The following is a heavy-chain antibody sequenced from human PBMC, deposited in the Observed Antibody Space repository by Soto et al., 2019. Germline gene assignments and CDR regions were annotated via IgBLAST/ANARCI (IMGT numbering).Heavy chain of an antibody. CDR3: ARDRSGYYYYYGMDV. V-gene: IGHV4-31*03. D-gene: IGHD1-1*01. Sequence: SETLSLTCTVSGGSISTGGYYWNWIRQHPGKGLEWIGYFYYSGSTYYNPSLKSRVTISVDTSRNRFSLKLISVTAADTAVYYCARDRSGYYYYYGMDVWGQGTTVTVSS. CDR2: FYYSGST. CDR1: GGSISTGGYY. J-gene: IGHJ6*02.